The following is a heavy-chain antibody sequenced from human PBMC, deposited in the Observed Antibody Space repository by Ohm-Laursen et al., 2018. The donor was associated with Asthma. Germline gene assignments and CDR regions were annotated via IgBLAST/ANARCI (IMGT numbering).Heavy chain of an antibody. CDR3: ARFGRDYRSHGMDV. J-gene: IGHJ6*02. Sequence: GSLRLSCTASGLPFSNFWMSWVRQAPGKGLEWVANIYPDGGEKYYVDSVDGRFTISRDNAKNSLYLQMNSLRAEDTAVYYCARFGRDYRSHGMDVWGQGTTVTVSS. V-gene: IGHV3-7*05. CDR2: IYPDGGEK. D-gene: IGHD4-11*01. CDR1: GLPFSNFW.